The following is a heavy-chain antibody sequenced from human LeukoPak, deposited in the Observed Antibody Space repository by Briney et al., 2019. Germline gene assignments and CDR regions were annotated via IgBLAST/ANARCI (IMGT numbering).Heavy chain of an antibody. V-gene: IGHV4-39*02. J-gene: IGHJ6*02. CDR1: GGSISSSSYY. D-gene: IGHD3-3*01. CDR3: ARDPGNYDFWSGSAYGMDV. Sequence: SETLSLTCTVSGGSISSSSYYWGWIRQPPGKGLEWIGSIYYSGSTYYNPSLKSRVTISVDTSKNQFSLKLSSVTAADTAVYYCARDPGNYDFWSGSAYGMDVWGQGTTVTVSS. CDR2: IYYSGST.